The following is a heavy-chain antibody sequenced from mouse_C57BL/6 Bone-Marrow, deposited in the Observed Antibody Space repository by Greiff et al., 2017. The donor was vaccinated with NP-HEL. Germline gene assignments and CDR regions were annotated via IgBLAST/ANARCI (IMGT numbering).Heavy chain of an antibody. CDR1: GYTFTSYT. Sequence: VQVVESGAELARPGASVKMSCKASGYTFTSYTMHWVKQRPGQGLEWIGYINPSSGYTKYNQKFKDKATLTADKSSSTAYTQLRSLTSEDSAVYYCARGGSRGYDRGYAMDYWGQGTSVTVSS. CDR2: INPSSGYT. J-gene: IGHJ4*01. CDR3: ARGGSRGYDRGYAMDY. D-gene: IGHD2-2*01. V-gene: IGHV1-4*01.